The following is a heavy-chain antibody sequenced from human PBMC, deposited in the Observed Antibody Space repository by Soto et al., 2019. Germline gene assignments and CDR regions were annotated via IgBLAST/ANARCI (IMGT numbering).Heavy chain of an antibody. CDR1: GGSISSGGYY. D-gene: IGHD2-15*01. CDR2: IYYSGST. J-gene: IGHJ6*02. Sequence: PSETLSLTCTVSGGSISSGGYYWSWIRQHPGKGLEWIGYIYYSGSTYYNPSLKSRVTISVDTSKNQFSLKLSSVTAADTAVYYCARDSKRPRSCSGGSCHLRTGYYYGMDVWGQGTTVTVSS. V-gene: IGHV4-31*03. CDR3: ARDSKRPRSCSGGSCHLRTGYYYGMDV.